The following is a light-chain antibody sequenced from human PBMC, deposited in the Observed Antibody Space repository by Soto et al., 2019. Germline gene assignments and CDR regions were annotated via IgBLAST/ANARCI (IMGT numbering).Light chain of an antibody. CDR3: AAWDDSLNACV. CDR1: SSNIGSKT. CDR2: INH. Sequence: QAVVTQAPSASGTPGQRVTISCSGSSSNIGSKTVNWYQQLPGMAPKLLIFINHQRPSGVPDRFSGSKSGTSASLAISGLQSEDEADYYCAAWDDSLNACVFGTGTKVTVL. V-gene: IGLV1-44*01. J-gene: IGLJ1*01.